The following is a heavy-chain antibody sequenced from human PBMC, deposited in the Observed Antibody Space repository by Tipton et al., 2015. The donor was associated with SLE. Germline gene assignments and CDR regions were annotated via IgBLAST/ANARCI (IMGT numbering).Heavy chain of an antibody. D-gene: IGHD3-3*01. CDR1: GGSVSSGSYY. V-gene: IGHV4-39*07. Sequence: TLSLTCTVSGGSVSSGSYYWAWIRQPPGKGPEWIGSIYHSGSTYYNPSLKSRATISVDTSKNQFSLKLSSVTAADTAVYYCARTTYDFWSGYADYWGQGTLVTVSS. CDR3: ARTTYDFWSGYADY. J-gene: IGHJ4*02. CDR2: IYHSGST.